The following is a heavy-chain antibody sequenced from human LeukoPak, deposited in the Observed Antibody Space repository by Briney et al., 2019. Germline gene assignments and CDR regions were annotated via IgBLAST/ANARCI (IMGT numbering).Heavy chain of an antibody. D-gene: IGHD6-19*01. Sequence: GGSLRLSCAASGFTFSSNYMSWVRQAPGKGLEWVSVIYSGGSTYYSDSVTGRFTISRDNSKNTLYLQMNSLRAEDTAVYYCARDKGWALGMDVWGQGTTVTVSS. V-gene: IGHV3-66*02. J-gene: IGHJ6*02. CDR1: GFTFSSNY. CDR3: ARDKGWALGMDV. CDR2: IYSGGST.